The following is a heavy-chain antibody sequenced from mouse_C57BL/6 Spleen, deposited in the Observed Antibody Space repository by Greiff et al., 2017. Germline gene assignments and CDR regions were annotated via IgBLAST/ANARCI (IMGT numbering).Heavy chain of an antibody. J-gene: IGHJ2*01. CDR1: GYSITSGYY. V-gene: IGHV3-6*01. CDR2: ISYDGSN. Sequence: EVKLMESGPGLVKPSQSLSLTCSVTGYSITSGYYWNWIRQFPGNKLEWMGYISYDGSNNYNPSLKNRISITRDTSKNQFFLKLNSMTTEDTATYYCGREGDYYYGSSYDFDDWGQGTTRTVSS. CDR3: GREGDYYYGSSYDFDD. D-gene: IGHD1-1*01.